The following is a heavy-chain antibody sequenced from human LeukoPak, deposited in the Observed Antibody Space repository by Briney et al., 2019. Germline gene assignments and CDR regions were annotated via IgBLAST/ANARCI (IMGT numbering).Heavy chain of an antibody. J-gene: IGHJ4*02. CDR3: ANTNTRITMVRGANPNY. CDR1: GFTFSSYA. Sequence: TGGSLRLSCAASGFTFSSYAMSWVRQAPGKGLEWVSAISGSGGSTYYADSVKGRFTISRDNSKNTLYLQMNSLRAEDTAVYYCANTNTRITMVRGANPNYWGQGTLSPSPQ. V-gene: IGHV3-23*01. D-gene: IGHD3-10*01. CDR2: ISGSGGST.